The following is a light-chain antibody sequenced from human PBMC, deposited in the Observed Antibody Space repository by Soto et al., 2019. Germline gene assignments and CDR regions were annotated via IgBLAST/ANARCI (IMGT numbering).Light chain of an antibody. J-gene: IGLJ1*01. CDR2: EVS. Sequence: QSVLTQPASVSGSPGQSITISFTGTSSDVGGYNYVSWYQQHPGKAPKLMIYEVSNRPSGVSNRFSGSKSGNTASLTISGLQAEDEADYYCSSYTSSSTPNVFGTGTQLTVL. CDR1: SSDVGGYNY. CDR3: SSYTSSSTPNV. V-gene: IGLV2-14*01.